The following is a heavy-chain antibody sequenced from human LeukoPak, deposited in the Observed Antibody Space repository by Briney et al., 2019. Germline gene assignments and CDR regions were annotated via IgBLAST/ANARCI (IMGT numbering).Heavy chain of an antibody. D-gene: IGHD2-15*01. Sequence: ASVKVSCKASGYTFASYDINWVRQATGQELEWMGWMNPNSGNTGYTQKFQGRVTMTRDTSISTAYMELSSLRSEDTAVYYCARTLRRHCSGGSCYSPHLDYWGQGTLVTVSS. V-gene: IGHV1-8*01. CDR1: GYTFASYD. CDR3: ARTLRRHCSGGSCYSPHLDY. J-gene: IGHJ4*02. CDR2: MNPNSGNT.